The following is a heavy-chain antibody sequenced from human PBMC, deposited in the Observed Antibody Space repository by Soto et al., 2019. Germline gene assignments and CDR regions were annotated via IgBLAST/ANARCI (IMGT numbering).Heavy chain of an antibody. Sequence: PSETLSLPCTVSRGPISSNAFYWAWICQPPGKGLEWIGSIYYSGNTYYTPSLKRRVTISVDTSKNQFSLKLSSVTAADTAVYYCAREGGRYCTGGSCQVDYWGQGTLVT. V-gene: IGHV4-39*02. CDR1: RGPISSNAFY. CDR2: IYYSGNT. D-gene: IGHD2-15*01. J-gene: IGHJ4*02. CDR3: AREGGRYCTGGSCQVDY.